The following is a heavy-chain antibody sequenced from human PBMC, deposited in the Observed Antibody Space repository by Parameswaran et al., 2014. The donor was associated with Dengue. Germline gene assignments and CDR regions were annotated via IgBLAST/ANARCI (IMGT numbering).Heavy chain of an antibody. J-gene: IGHJ4*02. CDR3: ARAGYTNYFDY. V-gene: IGHV1-69*04. D-gene: IGHD5-12*01. Sequence: ISVARLVRQAPGQGLEWMGRIIPILGIANYAQKFQGRVTITADKSTSTAYMELSSLRSEDTAVYYCARAGYTNYFDYWGQGTPVTVSS. CDR2: IIPILGIA. CDR1: ISV.